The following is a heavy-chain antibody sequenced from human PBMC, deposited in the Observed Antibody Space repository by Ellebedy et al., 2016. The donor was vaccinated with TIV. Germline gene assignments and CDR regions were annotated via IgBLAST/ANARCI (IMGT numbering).Heavy chain of an antibody. CDR3: ARDQGADSVTRYFGL. J-gene: IGHJ2*01. Sequence: MPSETLSLTCTVSGGSISTYYWNWIRQPPGKGLEWIGYIYNSGSTNYNPSLKSRVTISVDTSKNQFSLKLTSVSAADTAIYYCARDQGADSVTRYFGLWGRGTLVTVSS. V-gene: IGHV4-59*01. CDR2: IYNSGST. D-gene: IGHD2-21*02. CDR1: GGSISTYY.